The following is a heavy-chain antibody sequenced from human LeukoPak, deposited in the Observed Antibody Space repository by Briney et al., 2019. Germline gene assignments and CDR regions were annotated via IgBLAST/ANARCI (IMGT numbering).Heavy chain of an antibody. CDR3: ARGKYNYGSGSYCNFDY. V-gene: IGHV3-53*01. Sequence: GGSLRLSXAASGFTLSSNYMSWVRQAPGKGLEWVSVIYTGGSTYYADSVKGRFTISRDDSKNTLYLQMNSLRADDTAMYYCARGKYNYGSGSYCNFDYWGQGTLVTVSS. CDR2: IYTGGST. D-gene: IGHD3-10*01. CDR1: GFTLSSNY. J-gene: IGHJ4*02.